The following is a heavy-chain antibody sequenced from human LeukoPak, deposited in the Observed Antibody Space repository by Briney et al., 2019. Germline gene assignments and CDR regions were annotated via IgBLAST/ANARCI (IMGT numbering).Heavy chain of an antibody. V-gene: IGHV3-53*01. J-gene: IGHJ6*03. Sequence: PGGSLRLSCAASGFTVSSNYMSWVRQAPGRGLEWVSVIYSDGSTYYADSVKGRFTISRDNSKNTLYLQMNSLRAEDTAVYYCARNHYYYYMDVWGKGTTVTVSS. CDR3: ARNHYYYYMDV. CDR2: IYSDGST. CDR1: GFTVSSNY.